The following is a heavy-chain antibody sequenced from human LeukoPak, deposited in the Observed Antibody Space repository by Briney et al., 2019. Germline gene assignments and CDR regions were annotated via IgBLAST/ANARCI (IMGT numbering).Heavy chain of an antibody. V-gene: IGHV3-30*18. J-gene: IGHJ4*02. CDR3: AKEGVVVAAGFYFDY. D-gene: IGHD2-15*01. CDR2: ISYDGSNK. Sequence: GGSVRLSCEASGFTFSSYGMHWVRQPTGKGLEWVAVISYDGSNKYYADSVKGRFTISRDNSKNTLYLQMNSLRAEDTAVYYCAKEGVVVAAGFYFDYWGQGTLVTVSS. CDR1: GFTFSSYG.